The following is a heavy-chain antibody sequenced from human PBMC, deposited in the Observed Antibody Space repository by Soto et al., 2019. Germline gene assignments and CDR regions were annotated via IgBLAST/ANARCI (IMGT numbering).Heavy chain of an antibody. D-gene: IGHD2-2*01. Sequence: GASVKVSCKASGGTFSSYAISWVRQAPGQGLEWMGGIIPIFGTANYAQKFQGRVTITADESTSTAYMELSSLRSEDTAVYYCATTTNIVVVPAAAWLMDYWSQGTLVTV. V-gene: IGHV1-69*13. CDR3: ATTTNIVVVPAAAWLMDY. CDR2: IIPIFGTA. J-gene: IGHJ4*02. CDR1: GGTFSSYA.